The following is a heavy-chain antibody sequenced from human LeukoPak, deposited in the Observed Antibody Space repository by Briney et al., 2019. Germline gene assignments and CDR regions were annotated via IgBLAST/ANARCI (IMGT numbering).Heavy chain of an antibody. CDR3: ARGGGYSSSLNAFDI. V-gene: IGHV4-34*01. Sequence: SETLSFTCAVYGGSFSGYYWSWIRQPPGKGLEWIGEINHSGSTNYNPSLKSRVTISVDTSKNQFSLKLSSVTAADTAVYYCARGGGYSSSLNAFDIWGQGTMVTVSS. CDR1: GGSFSGYY. D-gene: IGHD6-13*01. CDR2: INHSGST. J-gene: IGHJ3*02.